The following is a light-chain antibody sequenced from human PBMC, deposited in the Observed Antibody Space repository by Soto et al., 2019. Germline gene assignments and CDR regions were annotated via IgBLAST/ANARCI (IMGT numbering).Light chain of an antibody. CDR2: EVN. Sequence: QSALTQPASVSGSPGRSITITCTGTSSDVGSYDLVSWYQQHPGKAPKFMIYEVNKRPSGVSDRFSGSKSGNTASLTISGLQAEDEADYHCCSYAGSSTFLYVFGTGTKITVL. J-gene: IGLJ1*01. V-gene: IGLV2-23*02. CDR1: SSDVGSYDL. CDR3: CSYAGSSTFLYV.